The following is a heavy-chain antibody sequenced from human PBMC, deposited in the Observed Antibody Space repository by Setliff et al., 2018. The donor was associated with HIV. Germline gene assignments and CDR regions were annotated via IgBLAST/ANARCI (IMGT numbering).Heavy chain of an antibody. D-gene: IGHD3-10*01. CDR1: GFIFSGYT. Sequence: GGSLRLSCAASGFIFSGYTMVWVRQAPGKGLEWVSSISSSGNFIYYEDSVKGRFTMSRDNAKNSLYLQMDSLRVEDTAVYYCARDPKYYYGSGRGFDYWGQGTLVTVSS. J-gene: IGHJ4*02. CDR2: ISSSGNFI. CDR3: ARDPKYYYGSGRGFDY. V-gene: IGHV3-21*01.